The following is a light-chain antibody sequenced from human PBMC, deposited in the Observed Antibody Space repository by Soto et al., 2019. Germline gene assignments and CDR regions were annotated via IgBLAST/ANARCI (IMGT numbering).Light chain of an antibody. CDR2: DDS. Sequence: EILLIQSQATLPFAPGEEATLSCRASQSVSDYLACYQQKSGQAPRLPFFDDSKRATDLPARFSGSGSGTDFTITISSLQPDDFAVYYCQQRSNWPLTLGGGTKVDIK. CDR1: QSVSDY. J-gene: IGKJ4*01. V-gene: IGKV3-11*01. CDR3: QQRSNWPLT.